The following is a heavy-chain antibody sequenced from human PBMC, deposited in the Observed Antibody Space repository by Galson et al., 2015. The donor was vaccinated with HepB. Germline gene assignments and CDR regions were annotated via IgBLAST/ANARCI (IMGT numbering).Heavy chain of an antibody. CDR1: GGTFSSYA. CDR2: ITPMFGTA. CDR3: ARGHGLGNYYYHY. Sequence: SVKVSCKASGGTFSSYAISWVRQAAGQGLEWMGGITPMFGTANYAQKFQGRVTITADESTSTAYMELSSLRSEDTAVYYCARGHGLGNYYYHYWGQGTLVTVSS. J-gene: IGHJ4*02. V-gene: IGHV1-69*13. D-gene: IGHD3-10*01.